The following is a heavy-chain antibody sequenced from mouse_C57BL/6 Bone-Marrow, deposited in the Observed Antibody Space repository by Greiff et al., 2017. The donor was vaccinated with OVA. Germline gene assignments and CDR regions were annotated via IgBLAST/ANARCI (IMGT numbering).Heavy chain of an antibody. CDR1: GYTFTSYW. D-gene: IGHD1-1*01. V-gene: IGHV1-64*01. CDR3: ANYCYGSSPPSFDY. Sequence: QVQLQQPGAELVKPGASVKLSCKASGYTFTSYWMHWVKQRPGQGLEWIGMIHPNSGSTNYNEKFKSKATLTVDKSSSTAYMQLRSLTSEDSAVYYCANYCYGSSPPSFDYWGQGTTLTVSS. J-gene: IGHJ2*01. CDR2: IHPNSGST.